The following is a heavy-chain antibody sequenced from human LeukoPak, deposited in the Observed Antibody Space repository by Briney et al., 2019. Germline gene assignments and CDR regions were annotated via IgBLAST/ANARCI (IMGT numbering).Heavy chain of an antibody. CDR1: GGSISSYY. J-gene: IGHJ5*02. CDR3: ARDSGTTGEVKFDP. D-gene: IGHD3-10*01. CDR2: IYTSGTI. V-gene: IGHV4-4*07. Sequence: SETLSLTCTVSGGSISSYYWSWIRQPAGTALEWIGRIYTSGTITYNPSLKSRVTMSVDTSKNQFSLKLSSVTAADTAVYYCARDSGTTGEVKFDPWGQGTPVTVSS.